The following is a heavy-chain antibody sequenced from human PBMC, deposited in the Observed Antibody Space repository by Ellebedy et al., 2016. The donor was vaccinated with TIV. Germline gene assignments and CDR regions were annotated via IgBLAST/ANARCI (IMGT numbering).Heavy chain of an antibody. CDR2: IYYSGST. V-gene: IGHV4-59*01. D-gene: IGHD3-10*01. CDR3: ARREGYYGSGSYYAN. J-gene: IGHJ4*02. Sequence: ESLKIPCTVSGDSIRSYYWSWIRQPPGKGLEWIGYIYYSGSTNYNPSLKSRVTISIDTSKNQFSLKLSSVTAADTAVYYSARREGYYGSGSYYANWGQGTLVTVSS. CDR1: GDSIRSYY.